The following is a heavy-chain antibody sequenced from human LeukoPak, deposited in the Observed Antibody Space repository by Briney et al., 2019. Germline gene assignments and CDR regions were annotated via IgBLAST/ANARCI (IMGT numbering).Heavy chain of an antibody. CDR3: AKAKITLIVVANPNSGALDI. CDR1: GFTFRVYA. V-gene: IGHV3-23*01. D-gene: IGHD3-22*01. Sequence: GGSLRLSCVASGFTFRVYAMTWVRQAPGKGLEWVSGISGSGSSTYSADSVKGRFTISRDNSNNTLYLQMNSLRAEDTALYYCAKAKITLIVVANPNSGALDIWGQGTMVTVSS. J-gene: IGHJ3*02. CDR2: ISGSGSST.